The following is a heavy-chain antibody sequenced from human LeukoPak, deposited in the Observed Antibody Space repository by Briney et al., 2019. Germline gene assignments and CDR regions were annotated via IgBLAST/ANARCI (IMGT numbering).Heavy chain of an antibody. Sequence: PSETLSLTCAVYGGSFSGYYWSWIRQPPGKGLEWIGEINHSGSTNYNPSLKSRVTISVDTSKNQFSLKLSFVTAADTAVYYCARGRFDSSGYYFGPIYYFDYWGQGTLVTVSS. CDR2: INHSGST. CDR3: ARGRFDSSGYYFGPIYYFDY. CDR1: GGSFSGYY. J-gene: IGHJ4*02. D-gene: IGHD3-22*01. V-gene: IGHV4-34*01.